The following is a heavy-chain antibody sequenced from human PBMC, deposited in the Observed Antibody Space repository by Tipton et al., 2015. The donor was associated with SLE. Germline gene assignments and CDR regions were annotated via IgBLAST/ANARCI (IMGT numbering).Heavy chain of an antibody. CDR3: AGGGGSYYDY. J-gene: IGHJ4*02. Sequence: TLSLTCTVSGGSISGYYWSWIRQPAGKGLEWIGRVSSSGSTIYNPSIKSRITLSLDTSKNQFSLRVNSATAADTAVYYCAGGGGSYYDYWGQGTLVTVSS. CDR1: GGSISGYY. CDR2: VSSSGST. D-gene: IGHD1-26*01. V-gene: IGHV4-4*07.